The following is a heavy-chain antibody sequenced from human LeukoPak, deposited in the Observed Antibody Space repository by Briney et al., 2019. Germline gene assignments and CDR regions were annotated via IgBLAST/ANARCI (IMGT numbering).Heavy chain of an antibody. CDR2: ILYDGSNK. D-gene: IGHD6-13*01. CDR1: GFTFSSYG. J-gene: IGHJ5*02. Sequence: GGSLRLSCAASGFTFSSYGMHWVRQAPGKVLEWVAFILYDGSNKYYADSVKGRFTISRDKSKNTLYLQMNSLRTEDTAVYYCAKDAIAAAVHNWFDPWGQGTLVTVSS. CDR3: AKDAIAAAVHNWFDP. V-gene: IGHV3-30*02.